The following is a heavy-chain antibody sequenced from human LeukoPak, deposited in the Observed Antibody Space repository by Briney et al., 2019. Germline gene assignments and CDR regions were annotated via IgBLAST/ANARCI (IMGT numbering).Heavy chain of an antibody. D-gene: IGHD3-22*01. V-gene: IGHV4-34*01. CDR2: INHSGST. CDR1: GGSFSGYY. Sequence: KPSETLSLTCAVYGGSFSGYYWSWIRQPPGKGLEWIGEINHSGSTNYNPSLKSRVTISVDTSKNQFSLKLSSVTAADTAVYYCAGGRGYYYDSSGYHYWGQGTLVTVSS. J-gene: IGHJ4*02. CDR3: AGGRGYYYDSSGYHY.